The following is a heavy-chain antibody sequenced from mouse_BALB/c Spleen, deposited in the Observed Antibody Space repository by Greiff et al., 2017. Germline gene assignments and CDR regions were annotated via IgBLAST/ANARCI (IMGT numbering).Heavy chain of an antibody. CDR1: GYTFTSYY. Sequence: QVQLKESGPELVKPGASVRISCKASGYTFTSYYIHWVKQRPGQGLEWIGWIYPGNVNTKYNEKFKGKATLTADKSSSTAYMQLSSLTSEDSAVYFCARGEANWDFDYWGQGTTLTVSA. CDR2: IYPGNVNT. J-gene: IGHJ2*01. V-gene: IGHV1S56*01. D-gene: IGHD4-1*01. CDR3: ARGEANWDFDY.